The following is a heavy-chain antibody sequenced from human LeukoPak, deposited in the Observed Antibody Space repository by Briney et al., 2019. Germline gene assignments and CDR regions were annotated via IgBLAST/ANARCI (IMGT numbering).Heavy chain of an antibody. D-gene: IGHD2-2*01. CDR3: ARGLGEVVVPAAIPHYYMDV. J-gene: IGHJ6*03. V-gene: IGHV1-2*02. CDR1: GYTFTGYY. CDR2: INPNSGGT. Sequence: ASVKVSCKASGYTFTGYYMHWVRQAPGQGLEWMGWINPNSGGTNYAQKFQGRVTITTDESTSTAYMELSSLRSEDTAVYYCARGLGEVVVPAAIPHYYMDVWGKGTTVTVSS.